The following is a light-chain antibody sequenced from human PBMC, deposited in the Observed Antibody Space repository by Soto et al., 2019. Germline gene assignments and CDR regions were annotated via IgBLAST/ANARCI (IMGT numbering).Light chain of an antibody. CDR3: QHNNNWPPEGT. Sequence: TQSPATLSVSPGESVTLSCRASQSIGPNLAWSQHIPGQAPRLLMYSASLRATGIPARFSGSGSGTQFTLTISSLQSEDFGVYYCQHNNNWPPEGTFGPGTRVDVK. CDR2: SAS. J-gene: IGKJ3*01. V-gene: IGKV3-15*01. CDR1: QSIGPN.